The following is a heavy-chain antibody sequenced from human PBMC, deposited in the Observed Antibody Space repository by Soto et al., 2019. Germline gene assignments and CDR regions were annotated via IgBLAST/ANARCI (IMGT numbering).Heavy chain of an antibody. V-gene: IGHV1-69*13. CDR1: GGTFSSYA. CDR3: ARVIRIAVAGADAFDI. Sequence: RASVKVSCKASGGTFSSYAISWVRQAPGQGLEWMGGIIPIFGTANYAQKFQGRVTITADESMSTAYMELSSLRSEDTAVYYCARVIRIAVAGADAFDIWGQGTMVTVSS. J-gene: IGHJ3*02. D-gene: IGHD6-19*01. CDR2: IIPIFGTA.